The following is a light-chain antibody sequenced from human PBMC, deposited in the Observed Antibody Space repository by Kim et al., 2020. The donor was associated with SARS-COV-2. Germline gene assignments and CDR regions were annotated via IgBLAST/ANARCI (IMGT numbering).Light chain of an antibody. CDR3: QQYNNWPLT. J-gene: IGKJ4*01. CDR1: QSINNY. CDR2: DAS. V-gene: IGKV3-15*01. Sequence: VTPGERATLSCRASQSINNYLDWYQQKPGQSPRLVMYDASTRATDFPARFSGSESGTEFTLTISSVQSEDVAVYFCQQYNNWPLTFGGGTKVDIK.